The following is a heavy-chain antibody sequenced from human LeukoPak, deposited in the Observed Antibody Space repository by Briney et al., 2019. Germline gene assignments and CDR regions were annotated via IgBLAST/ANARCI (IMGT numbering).Heavy chain of an antibody. CDR1: GGSISSYY. CDR2: IYYSGST. D-gene: IGHD3-10*01. J-gene: IGHJ5*02. CDR3: ARYRAMVRGVIRYNWFDP. V-gene: IGHV4-59*01. Sequence: SETLSLTCTVSGGSISSYYWSWIRQPPGKGLEWIGYIYYSGSTNYNPSLKSRVTISVDTSKNQFSLKLSSVTAADTAVYYCARYRAMVRGVIRYNWFDPWGQGTLVTVSS.